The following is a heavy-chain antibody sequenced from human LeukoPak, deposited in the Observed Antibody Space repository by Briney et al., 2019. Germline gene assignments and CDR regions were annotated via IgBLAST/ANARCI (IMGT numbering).Heavy chain of an antibody. D-gene: IGHD6-19*01. CDR3: ARGLARSGWYSR. J-gene: IGHJ4*02. V-gene: IGHV4-34*01. Sequence: SETLSLTCAVYGGSFSGYYWSWIRQPPGKGLEWIGEINHSGSTNYNPSLKSRVTISVDTSKNQFSLKLSSVTAADTAVYYCARGLARSGWYSRWGQGTLVTVS. CDR1: GGSFSGYY. CDR2: INHSGST.